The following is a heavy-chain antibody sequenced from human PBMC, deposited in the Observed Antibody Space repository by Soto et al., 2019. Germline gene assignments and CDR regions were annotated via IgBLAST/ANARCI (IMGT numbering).Heavy chain of an antibody. D-gene: IGHD2-15*01. CDR2: ITGSGGST. V-gene: IGHV3-23*01. CDR1: GFTFSSYA. J-gene: IGHJ4*02. CDR3: SGPIVMIAAHFDN. Sequence: GGSLRLSCVASGFTFSSYAMSWVRQAPGKGLQWVSAITGSGGSTYYADSVKGRFTISRDNSKNTLYLQMNSLRAEDTAVYYCSGPIVMIAAHFDNWGQGTLVTVSS.